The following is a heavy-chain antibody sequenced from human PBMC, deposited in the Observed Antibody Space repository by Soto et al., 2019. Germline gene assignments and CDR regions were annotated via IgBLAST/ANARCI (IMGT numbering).Heavy chain of an antibody. V-gene: IGHV4-34*01. J-gene: IGHJ5*02. Sequence: QVQLQQWGAGLLKPSETLSLTCAVYGGSFSGYYWSWIRQPPGKGLEWIGEINHSGSTNYNPSLKSRVNISVDTSKNQFSLKLSSVTAADTAVYYCARGNGFLDSYRWFDPWGQGTLVTVSS. CDR3: ARGNGFLDSYRWFDP. CDR2: INHSGST. D-gene: IGHD3-3*01. CDR1: GGSFSGYY.